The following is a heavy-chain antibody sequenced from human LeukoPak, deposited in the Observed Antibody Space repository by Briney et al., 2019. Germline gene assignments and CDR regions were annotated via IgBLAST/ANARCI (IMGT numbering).Heavy chain of an antibody. CDR2: IYTSGSP. Sequence: GSLRLSCAASGFIVSSNYMGWVRQAPGKGLEWIGYIYTSGSPSYNPPLKSRVTISLDTSKNQFSLKLSSVTAADTAVYYCARRAGRFDNWFDPWGQGTLVTVSS. D-gene: IGHD3-16*01. V-gene: IGHV4-4*09. CDR3: ARRAGRFDNWFDP. J-gene: IGHJ5*02. CDR1: GFIVSSNY.